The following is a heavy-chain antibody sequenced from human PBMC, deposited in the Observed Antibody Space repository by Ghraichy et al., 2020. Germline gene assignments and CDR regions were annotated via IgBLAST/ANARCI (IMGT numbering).Heavy chain of an antibody. D-gene: IGHD3-16*01. CDR2: ITSSSRTI. J-gene: IGHJ4*02. V-gene: IGHV3-48*01. Sequence: GGSLRLSCVGSGFTFSGYSMNWVRQSPGKGLEWVSYITSSSRTISYADSVKGRFTISRDNSKNTVYLQMNSLRAEDTAIYYCAQDKVGDCWGQGTLVTVSS. CDR3: AQDKVGDC. CDR1: GFTFSGYS.